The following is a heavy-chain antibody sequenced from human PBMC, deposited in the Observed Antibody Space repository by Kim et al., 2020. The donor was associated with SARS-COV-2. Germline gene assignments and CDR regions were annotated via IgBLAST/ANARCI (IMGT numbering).Heavy chain of an antibody. J-gene: IGHJ6*02. Sequence: RVTISVDTSKNQFSLKLSSVTAADTAVYYCARGFAIFGVVIYYYYGMDVWGQGTTVTVSS. CDR3: ARGFAIFGVVIYYYYGMDV. D-gene: IGHD3-3*01. V-gene: IGHV4-34*01.